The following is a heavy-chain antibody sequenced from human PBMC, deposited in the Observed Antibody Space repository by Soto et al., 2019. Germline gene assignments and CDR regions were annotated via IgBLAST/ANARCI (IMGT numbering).Heavy chain of an antibody. Sequence: PVGSLRLSCASSGFTFSTYSMSCVREVPGKGLQWLSAISGDGVTWYIDSVKGRFTISRDNSRNTVSLQMTSLRAEDTALYYCARDRSYERDTFDIWGQGTMVNVSS. CDR1: GFTFSTYS. D-gene: IGHD5-18*01. V-gene: IGHV3-23*01. J-gene: IGHJ3*02. CDR2: ISGDGVT. CDR3: ARDRSYERDTFDI.